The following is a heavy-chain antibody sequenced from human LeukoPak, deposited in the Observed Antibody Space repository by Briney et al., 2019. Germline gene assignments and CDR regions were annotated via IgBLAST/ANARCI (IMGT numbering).Heavy chain of an antibody. Sequence: GGSLRLSCAASGFTFSSYGMSWVRQAPGKGLEWVSATSGSGGSTYYADSVKGRFTISRDNSKNTLYLQMNSLRAEDTAVYYCANDPIAVAGTRGAYYFDYWGQGTLVTVSS. J-gene: IGHJ4*02. CDR2: TSGSGGST. CDR1: GFTFSSYG. D-gene: IGHD6-19*01. V-gene: IGHV3-23*01. CDR3: ANDPIAVAGTRGAYYFDY.